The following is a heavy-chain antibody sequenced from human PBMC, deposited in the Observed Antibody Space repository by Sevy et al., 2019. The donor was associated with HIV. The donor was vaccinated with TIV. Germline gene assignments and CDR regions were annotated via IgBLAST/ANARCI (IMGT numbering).Heavy chain of an antibody. V-gene: IGHV3-23*01. D-gene: IGHD3-16*01. Sequence: GGSLRLSCAASGFSINNYAMTWVRQAPGKGLEWVSNITAPGGSAYLADSVKGRFTISSDTSVNKVFLQMDSLRVEDTAIYYCAKAQGEWGTPFALDVWGQGTTVTVSS. CDR1: GFSINNYA. CDR3: AKAQGEWGTPFALDV. CDR2: ITAPGGSA. J-gene: IGHJ6*02.